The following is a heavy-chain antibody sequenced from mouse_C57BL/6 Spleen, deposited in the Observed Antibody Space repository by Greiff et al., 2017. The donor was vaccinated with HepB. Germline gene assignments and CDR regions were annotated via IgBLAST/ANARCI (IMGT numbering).Heavy chain of an antibody. V-gene: IGHV3-6*01. J-gene: IGHJ1*03. D-gene: IGHD2-2*01. CDR3: ASADYGYDGYFDV. CDR2: ISYDGSN. Sequence: EVQLQQSGPGLVKPSQSLSLTCSVTGYSFTSGYYWNWIRQSPGNKLEWMGYISYDGSNNYNPSLKNRTSVTRDTSKNQFFLKLNSVTTEDTATYSCASADYGYDGYFDVWGTGTTVTVSS. CDR1: GYSFTSGYY.